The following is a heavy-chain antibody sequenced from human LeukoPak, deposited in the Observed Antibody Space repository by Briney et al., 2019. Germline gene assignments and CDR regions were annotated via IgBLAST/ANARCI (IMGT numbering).Heavy chain of an antibody. J-gene: IGHJ5*02. D-gene: IGHD3-10*01. CDR1: GGSISSGDYY. CDR3: ARLLWFGDPHTHNWFDP. CDR2: IYYSGST. Sequence: ASETLSLTFTVSGGSISSGDYYWSWIRQPPGKGLEWIGYIYYSGSTNYNPSLKSRVTISVDTSKNQFSLKLSSVTAADTAVYYCARLLWFGDPHTHNWFDPWGQGTLVTVSS. V-gene: IGHV4-61*08.